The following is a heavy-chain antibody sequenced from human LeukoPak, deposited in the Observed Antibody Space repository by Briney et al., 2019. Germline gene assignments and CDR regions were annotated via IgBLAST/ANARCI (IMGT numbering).Heavy chain of an antibody. Sequence: PGGSLRLSCAASGFTFSNTWMSWVRQAPGKGLEWVGRIKSKTDGGTTDYAAPVKGRFTISRDDSKNTLYLQMNSLKTEDTAVYYCTTDAGYYDSSGFLGDAFDIWGQGTMVTVSS. J-gene: IGHJ3*02. V-gene: IGHV3-15*01. D-gene: IGHD3-22*01. CDR2: IKSKTDGGTT. CDR1: GFTFSNTW. CDR3: TTDAGYYDSSGFLGDAFDI.